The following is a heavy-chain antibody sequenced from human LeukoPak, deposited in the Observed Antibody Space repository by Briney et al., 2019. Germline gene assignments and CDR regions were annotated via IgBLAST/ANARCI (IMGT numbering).Heavy chain of an antibody. D-gene: IGHD3-10*01. V-gene: IGHV4-4*07. Sequence: PSETLSLTCSVSGASISAYHWSWIRQPAGKGLEWIGRIYSSGRTNYIPSLKSRLTMSVDTSKNQFSLKLNSVTAADTAVYYCARGGPLYGSGSYRFDYWGQGTLVTVSS. J-gene: IGHJ4*02. CDR1: GASISAYH. CDR2: IYSSGRT. CDR3: ARGGPLYGSGSYRFDY.